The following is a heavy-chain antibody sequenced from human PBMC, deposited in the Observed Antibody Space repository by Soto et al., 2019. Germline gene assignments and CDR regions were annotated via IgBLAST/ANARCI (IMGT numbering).Heavy chain of an antibody. CDR3: ASGGWRVAARGGYYYYGMDV. Sequence: ASVKVSCKASGYTFTSYDINWVRQATGQGLEWTGWMNPNSGNTGYAQKFQGRVTMTRNTSISTAYMELSSLRSEDTAVYYCASGGWRVAARGGYYYYGMDVWGQGTTVTVSS. CDR2: MNPNSGNT. CDR1: GYTFTSYD. D-gene: IGHD6-13*01. V-gene: IGHV1-8*01. J-gene: IGHJ6*02.